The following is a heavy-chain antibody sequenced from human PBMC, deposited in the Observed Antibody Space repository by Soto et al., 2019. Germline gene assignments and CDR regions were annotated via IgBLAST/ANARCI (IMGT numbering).Heavy chain of an antibody. CDR2: ISSSGSTI. J-gene: IGHJ6*02. CDR1: VFTFSSYE. Sequence: PGRSLRLSCGASVFTFSSYEMNWLRQAPGKGLEWVSYISSSGSTIYYADSVKGRFTISRDNSKNTLYLQMNSLRAEDTAVYYCAKDVDYYGMDVWGQGTTVTVSS. CDR3: AKDVDYYGMDV. V-gene: IGHV3-48*03.